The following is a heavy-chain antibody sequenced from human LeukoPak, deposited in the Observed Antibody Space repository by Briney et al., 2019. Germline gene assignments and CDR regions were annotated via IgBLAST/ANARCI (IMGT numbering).Heavy chain of an antibody. CDR3: ARGTKLKRWLQLLYYFDY. Sequence: ASVKVSCKASGYTFTSYDINWVRQATGQGLEWMGWMNPNSGNTGYAQKFQGRVTMTRNTSISTAYMELSSLRSEDTAVYYCARGTKLKRWLQLLYYFDYWGQGTLVTVSS. J-gene: IGHJ4*02. CDR1: GYTFTSYD. D-gene: IGHD5-24*01. V-gene: IGHV1-8*02. CDR2: MNPNSGNT.